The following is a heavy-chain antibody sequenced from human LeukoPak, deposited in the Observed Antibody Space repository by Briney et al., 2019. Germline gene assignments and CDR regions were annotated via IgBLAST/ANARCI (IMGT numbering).Heavy chain of an antibody. Sequence: PGGSLRLSCAASGFTFSTYSMNWVRQAPGKGLEWVASITRSSSYIYYADSVKGRFTISRDNAKNSLYLQMNSLRAEDTAVYYCARDLWAQKLPHRYFDYWGQGTLVTVSS. V-gene: IGHV3-21*04. CDR2: ITRSSSYI. CDR1: GFTFSTYS. D-gene: IGHD6-13*01. J-gene: IGHJ4*02. CDR3: ARDLWAQKLPHRYFDY.